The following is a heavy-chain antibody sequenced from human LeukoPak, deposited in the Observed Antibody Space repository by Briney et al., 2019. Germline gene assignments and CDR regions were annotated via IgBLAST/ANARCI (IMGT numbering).Heavy chain of an antibody. CDR2: IYTSGST. J-gene: IGHJ4*02. Sequence: SQTLSLTCSVSGDSIRSGTYYWSWIRQPAGKGLEWIGRIYTSGSTSYNPSLKSRVTISVDASKNQFSLKLTSVTAADTAVYYCARGGGATRIDYWGQGTLVTVSS. CDR1: GDSIRSGTYY. V-gene: IGHV4-61*02. CDR3: ARGGGATRIDY. D-gene: IGHD5-12*01.